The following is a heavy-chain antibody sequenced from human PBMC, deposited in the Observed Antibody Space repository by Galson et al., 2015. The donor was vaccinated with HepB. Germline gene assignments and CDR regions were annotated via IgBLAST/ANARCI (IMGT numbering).Heavy chain of an antibody. CDR2: IYGGGNT. CDR3: AQLGTGY. V-gene: IGHV3-53*01. CDR1: GFTVSSNY. D-gene: IGHD7-27*01. Sequence: SLRLSCAASGFTVSSNYMNWVRQAPGKGLEWVSVIYGGGNTYYADSVKGRFTLSRDNSKNTLYLQMNSLRADDTAVYYCAQLGTGYWGRGTLVTVSS. J-gene: IGHJ4*02.